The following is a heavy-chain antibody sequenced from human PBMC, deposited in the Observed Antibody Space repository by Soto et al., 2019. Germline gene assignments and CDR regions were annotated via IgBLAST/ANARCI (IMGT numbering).Heavy chain of an antibody. CDR2: IYYSGST. CDR3: ARSLGGYSSSILGFDI. D-gene: IGHD6-13*01. J-gene: IGHJ3*02. CDR1: VGSISSYY. Sequence: PSETLSLTCTVSVGSISSYYWSWIRQPPGKGLEWIGYIYYSGSTNYNPSLKSRVTISVDTSKNQFSLKLSSVTAADTAVYYCARSLGGYSSSILGFDIWGQGTMVTV. V-gene: IGHV4-59*01.